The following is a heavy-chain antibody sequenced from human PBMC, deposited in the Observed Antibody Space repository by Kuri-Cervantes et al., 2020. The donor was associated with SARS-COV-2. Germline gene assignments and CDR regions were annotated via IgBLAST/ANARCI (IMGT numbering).Heavy chain of an antibody. CDR2: ISYDGSNK. CDR1: GFTFSSYA. V-gene: IGHV3-30-3*01. D-gene: IGHD3-3*01. J-gene: IGHJ3*02. Sequence: GESLKISCAASGFTFSSYAMHWVRQAPGKGLEWVAVISYDGSNKYYADSVKGRFTISRDNSKNTLDMQMNSLRAEDTAVYFCAKAYYDFWSGPWGGFDIWGQGTVVTVSS. CDR3: AKAYYDFWSGPWGGFDI.